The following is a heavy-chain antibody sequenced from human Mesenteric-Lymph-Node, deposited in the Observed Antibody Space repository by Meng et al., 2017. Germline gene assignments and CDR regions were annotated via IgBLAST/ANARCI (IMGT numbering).Heavy chain of an antibody. CDR3: ARDDCTNGVCYNNWFDP. V-gene: IGHV3-21*01. Sequence: GESLKISCAASGFTFSSYSMNWVRQAPGKGLEWVSSISSSSSYIYYADSVKGRFTISRDNAKNSLYLQMNSLRAEDTAVYYCARDDCTNGVCYNNWFDPWGQGTLVTVSS. D-gene: IGHD2-8*01. J-gene: IGHJ5*02. CDR2: ISSSSSYI. CDR1: GFTFSSYS.